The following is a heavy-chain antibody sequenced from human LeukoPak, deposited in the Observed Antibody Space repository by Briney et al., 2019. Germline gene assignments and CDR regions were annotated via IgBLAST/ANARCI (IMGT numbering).Heavy chain of an antibody. CDR3: ARDSSWASLTGYPKMAYDAFDI. D-gene: IGHD3-9*01. CDR1: GFTFSSYA. Sequence: GGSLRLSCAASGFTFSSYAMSWVRQAPGKGLEWVSAISGSGGSTYYADSVKGRFTISRDNSKNTLYLQMNGLRAEDTAVYYCARDSSWASLTGYPKMAYDAFDIWGQGTMVTVSS. J-gene: IGHJ3*02. CDR2: ISGSGGST. V-gene: IGHV3-23*01.